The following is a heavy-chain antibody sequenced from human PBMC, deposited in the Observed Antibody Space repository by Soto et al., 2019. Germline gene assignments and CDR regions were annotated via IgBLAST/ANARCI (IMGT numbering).Heavy chain of an antibody. Sequence: SETLSLTCAVYGGSFSGYYWSWIRQPPGKGLEWIGEINHSGSTNYNPSLKSRVTISVDTSKNQFSLKLSSVTAADTAVYYCASKSIMGGSYRYEDWGQGTTVTVSS. CDR3: ASKSIMGGSYRYED. CDR2: INHSGST. V-gene: IGHV4-34*01. CDR1: GGSFSGYY. J-gene: IGHJ6*02. D-gene: IGHD3-16*02.